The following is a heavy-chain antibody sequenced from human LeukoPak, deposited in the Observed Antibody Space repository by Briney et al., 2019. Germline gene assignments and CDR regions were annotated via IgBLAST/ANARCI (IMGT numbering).Heavy chain of an antibody. Sequence: PGGSLRLSCAASGFTFSSYAMSWVRQAPGKGLEWVSAISGSGGSTYYADSVKGRFTISRDNSKNTLYLQMNSLRAEDTAVYYCVSPSNALWLGSYYFDYWGQGTLVTVSS. V-gene: IGHV3-23*01. CDR3: VSPSNALWLGSYYFDY. CDR1: GFTFSSYA. CDR2: ISGSGGST. D-gene: IGHD3-10*01. J-gene: IGHJ4*02.